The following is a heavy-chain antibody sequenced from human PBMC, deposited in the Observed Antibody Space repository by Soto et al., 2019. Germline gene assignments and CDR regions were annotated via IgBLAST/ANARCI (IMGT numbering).Heavy chain of an antibody. CDR3: AREVLAATFDY. J-gene: IGHJ4*02. D-gene: IGHD1-26*01. Sequence: ASVKVSCKASGYTFTTYAMHWVRQAPGQRLEWMGWISTGNGNTKYSQKFQGRVTITTDTSTSTAYMELRSLRSDDTAVYYCAREVLAATFDYWGQGTLVTVSS. V-gene: IGHV1-3*04. CDR1: GYTFTTYA. CDR2: ISTGNGNT.